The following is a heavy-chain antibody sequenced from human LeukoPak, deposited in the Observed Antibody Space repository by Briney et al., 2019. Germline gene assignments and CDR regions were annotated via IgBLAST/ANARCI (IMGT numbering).Heavy chain of an antibody. D-gene: IGHD2-2*01. CDR3: ARAPITSPFYFDY. CDR2: INWSGGST. J-gene: IGHJ4*02. CDR1: GFAFDEHG. V-gene: IGHV3-20*04. Sequence: GGSLRLSCTASGFAFDEHGMSWVRQVPGKGLEWVSGINWSGGSTGYADPLRGRFTISRDNAKNSPYLQMDSLRAEDTALYYYARAPITSPFYFDYWGQGTLVTVSS.